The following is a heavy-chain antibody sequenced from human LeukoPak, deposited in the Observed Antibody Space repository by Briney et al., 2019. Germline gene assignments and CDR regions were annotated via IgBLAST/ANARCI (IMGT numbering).Heavy chain of an antibody. D-gene: IGHD3-10*01. V-gene: IGHV1-18*04. J-gene: IGHJ3*02. CDR1: GYSFTNSW. CDR2: ISANNGNT. CDR3: ARAPGRDAFDI. Sequence: GESLKISCKGSGYSFTNSWIGWVRQMPGKGLEWMGWISANNGNTNYAQKVQGRVTMTTDTSTTTAYMELRSLRSDDTAVYYCARAPGRDAFDIWGQGTMVTVSS.